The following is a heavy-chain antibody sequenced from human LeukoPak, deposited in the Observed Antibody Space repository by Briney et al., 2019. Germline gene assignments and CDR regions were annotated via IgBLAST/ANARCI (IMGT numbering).Heavy chain of an antibody. J-gene: IGHJ4*02. Sequence: ASVKVSCKTSGYTFIHYYMHWVRQASGEGFEWMGIVDPSGDIATYAQKFQGRVTLTTDTSTSTFYMELSSLRSEDTAIYHCARDSFGVRGFDHWGQGTPVTVSS. V-gene: IGHV1-46*01. CDR3: ARDSFGVRGFDH. CDR2: VDPSGDIA. CDR1: GYTFIHYY. D-gene: IGHD3-10*01.